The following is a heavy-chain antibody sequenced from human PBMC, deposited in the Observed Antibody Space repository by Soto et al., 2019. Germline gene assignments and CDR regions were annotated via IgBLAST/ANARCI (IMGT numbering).Heavy chain of an antibody. CDR2: VSAYNGNT. Sequence: QVQLVQSGTEVKKPGASVKVSCKASGYTFTNFGISWVRQAPGQGLEWMGRVSAYNGNTNYAQKFQGRVTMTTDTSTSTAYLELRSRGSDGTAVYDCARGGTAIECGGQGTLVTVSS. CDR1: GYTFTNFG. J-gene: IGHJ4*02. V-gene: IGHV1-18*01. D-gene: IGHD2-21*02. CDR3: ARGGTAIEC.